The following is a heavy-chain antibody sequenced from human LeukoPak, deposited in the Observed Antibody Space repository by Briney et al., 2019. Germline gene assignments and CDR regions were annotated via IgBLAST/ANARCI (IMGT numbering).Heavy chain of an antibody. CDR3: ARGLYDYVWGPFDY. Sequence: GASVKVSCKASGGTFSSYAISWVRQAPGQGLEWMGGIIPIFGTANYAQKFQGRVTITADESTSTAYMELSSLRSDDTAVYYCARGLYDYVWGPFDYWGQGTLVTVSS. V-gene: IGHV1-69*13. J-gene: IGHJ4*02. CDR1: GGTFSSYA. D-gene: IGHD3-16*01. CDR2: IIPIFGTA.